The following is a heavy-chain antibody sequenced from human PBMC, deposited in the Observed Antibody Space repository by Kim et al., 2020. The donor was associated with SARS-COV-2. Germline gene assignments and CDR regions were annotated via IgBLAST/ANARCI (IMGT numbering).Heavy chain of an antibody. Sequence: GGSLRLSCAASGFTFSNYGMHWVRQAPGKGLEWVAVISYDGSDKYYGDSVKGRFTISRDNSKNMLYLQMNSLRSEDTAIYYCMGYNWFDPWGLGTLVTVS. CDR3: MGYNWFDP. CDR1: GFTFSNYG. J-gene: IGHJ5*02. D-gene: IGHD3-16*01. CDR2: ISYDGSDK. V-gene: IGHV3-30*03.